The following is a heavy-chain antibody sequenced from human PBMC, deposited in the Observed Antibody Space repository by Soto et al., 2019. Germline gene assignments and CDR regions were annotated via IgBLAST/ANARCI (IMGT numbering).Heavy chain of an antibody. J-gene: IGHJ4*02. V-gene: IGHV3-23*01. Sequence: ESVGGSVQPGGSPRLSCAASGFTFSSYAMHWVRRPPAKGLEWVSSISGSGGTAYYADSVKGRFSISRDSLVNTLYLQMNSLRAEDTAVYYCAKGRGQNWNFDYWGQGTLVTVSP. CDR3: AKGRGQNWNFDY. CDR1: GFTFSSYA. D-gene: IGHD1-1*01. CDR2: ISGSGGTA.